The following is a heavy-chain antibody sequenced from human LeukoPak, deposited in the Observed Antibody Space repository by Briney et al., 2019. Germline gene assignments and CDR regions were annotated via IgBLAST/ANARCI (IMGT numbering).Heavy chain of an antibody. Sequence: SVKVSCKASGGTFSSYAISWVRQAPGQGLEWMGRIIPIFGTANYAQKFPGRVTITTDESTSTAYMELSSLRSEDTAVYYCARLYSSGWYYFDYWGQGTLVTVSS. J-gene: IGHJ4*02. CDR2: IIPIFGTA. D-gene: IGHD6-19*01. CDR3: ARLYSSGWYYFDY. V-gene: IGHV1-69*05. CDR1: GGTFSSYA.